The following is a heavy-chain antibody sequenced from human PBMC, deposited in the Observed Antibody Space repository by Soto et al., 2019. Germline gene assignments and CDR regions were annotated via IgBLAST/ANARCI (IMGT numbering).Heavy chain of an antibody. CDR1: GFTFSNYA. D-gene: IGHD4-17*01. J-gene: IGHJ4*02. Sequence: GGSLRLSCAASGFTFSNYAMTWVRQAPGKGLEWVSVISGSGYVTYYADSVKGRFTISRDNSRNKLYLQMNSLRAEDTAVYYCGKDGYGDYVGLDYWGQGTLVTVPQ. V-gene: IGHV3-23*01. CDR2: ISGSGYVT. CDR3: GKDGYGDYVGLDY.